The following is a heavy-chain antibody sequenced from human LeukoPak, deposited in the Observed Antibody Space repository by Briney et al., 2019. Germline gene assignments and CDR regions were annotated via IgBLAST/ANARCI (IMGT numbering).Heavy chain of an antibody. Sequence: GGSLRLSCAASGFTFSSYSMNWVRQAPGKGLEWVSSISSSSSYIYYADSVKGRFTISRDNAKNSLYLQMNSLRAEDTAVYYCAKVLNIVVVPTATKPFDYWGQGTLVTVSS. V-gene: IGHV3-21*04. CDR1: GFTFSSYS. J-gene: IGHJ4*02. D-gene: IGHD2-2*01. CDR2: ISSSSSYI. CDR3: AKVLNIVVVPTATKPFDY.